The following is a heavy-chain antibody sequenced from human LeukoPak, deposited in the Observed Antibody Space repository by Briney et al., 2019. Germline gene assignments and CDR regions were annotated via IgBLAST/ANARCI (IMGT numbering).Heavy chain of an antibody. D-gene: IGHD6-19*01. J-gene: IGHJ3*02. CDR3: AKDQYSSGWSGVDI. V-gene: IGHV3-30*18. CDR1: GFTFSSYG. Sequence: PGGSLRLSCAASGFTFSSYGMHWVRQAPGKGLEWVAVISYDGSNKYYADSVKSRFTISRDNSKNTLYLQMNSLRAEDTAVYYCAKDQYSSGWSGVDIWGQGTMVTVSS. CDR2: ISYDGSNK.